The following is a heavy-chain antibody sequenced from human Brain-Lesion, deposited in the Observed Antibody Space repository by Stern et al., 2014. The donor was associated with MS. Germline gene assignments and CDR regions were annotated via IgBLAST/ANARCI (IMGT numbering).Heavy chain of an antibody. V-gene: IGHV4-39*01. D-gene: IGHD2-15*01. CDR2: LYYSGNT. CDR3: AGEEDIRYCSGGSCTGNWFDP. Sequence: VQLVESGPGLVKPSETLSLTCTVAGGSVSSTSYAWAWIRQPPGKGLEWIGTLYYSGNTYYSPSLKCRLTISLDTPKNQFSLQRRSVTAADTAVYYCAGEEDIRYCSGGSCTGNWFDPWGQGTLVTVSS. CDR1: GGSVSSTSYA. J-gene: IGHJ5*02.